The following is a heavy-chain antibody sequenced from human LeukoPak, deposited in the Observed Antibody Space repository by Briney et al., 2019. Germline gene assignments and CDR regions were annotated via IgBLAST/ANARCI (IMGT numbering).Heavy chain of an antibody. CDR1: GYPFTDYY. V-gene: IGHV1-2*02. CDR2: INPNSGGT. J-gene: IGHJ5*01. Sequence: ASVKVSCKTSGYPFTDYYMHWVRQAPGQGLEWMGWINPNSGGTNYAQKFQGRVTMTRDTSISTAYMELSRLRSDDTAVYYCARGSFAPMLTGYYNVVWFDPWGQGTLVTVSS. CDR3: ARGSFAPMLTGYYNVVWFDP. D-gene: IGHD3-9*01.